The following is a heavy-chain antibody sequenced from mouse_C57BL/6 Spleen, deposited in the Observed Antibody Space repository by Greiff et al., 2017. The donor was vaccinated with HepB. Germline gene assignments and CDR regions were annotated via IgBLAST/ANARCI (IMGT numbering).Heavy chain of an antibody. J-gene: IGHJ4*01. CDR1: GYTFTSYW. Sequence: QVQLKQPGAELVMPGASVKLSCKASGYTFTSYWMHWVKQRPGQGLEWIGEIDPSASYTNYNQKFKGKSTLTVDKSSSTAYMQLSSLTSEDSAVEYCARWRGYYAMDYWGQGTSVTVSS. CDR3: ARWRGYYAMDY. CDR2: IDPSASYT. V-gene: IGHV1-69*01.